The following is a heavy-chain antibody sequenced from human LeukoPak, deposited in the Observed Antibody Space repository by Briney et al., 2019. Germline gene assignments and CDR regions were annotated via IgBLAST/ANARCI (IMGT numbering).Heavy chain of an antibody. CDR1: GDSVFSNSS. Sequence: SQTLSLTCAISGDSVFSNSSWNWIRQSPSRGLEWLGRTYYRSKWYNDYVVSVKSRININPDTSKNQFSLQLSSVTAADTAVYYCARGGFAYYYDSSGYYYFDYWGQGTLVTVSS. CDR2: TYYRSKWYN. J-gene: IGHJ4*02. V-gene: IGHV6-1*01. CDR3: ARGGFAYYYDSSGYYYFDY. D-gene: IGHD3-22*01.